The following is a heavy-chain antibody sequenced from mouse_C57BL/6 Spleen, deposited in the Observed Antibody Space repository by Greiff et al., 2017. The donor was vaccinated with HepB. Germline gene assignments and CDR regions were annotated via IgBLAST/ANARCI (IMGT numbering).Heavy chain of an antibody. V-gene: IGHV1-22*01. J-gene: IGHJ3*01. Sequence: VQLQQSGPELVKPGASVKMSCKASGYTFTDYNMHWVKQSHGKSLEWIGYINPNNGGTSYNKKFKGKATVTVNKSSSTAYMELRSLTSEDSAVYYCARGRDGAWFAYWGQGTLVTVSA. CDR2: INPNNGGT. CDR3: ARGRDGAWFAY. CDR1: GYTFTDYN. D-gene: IGHD1-1*02.